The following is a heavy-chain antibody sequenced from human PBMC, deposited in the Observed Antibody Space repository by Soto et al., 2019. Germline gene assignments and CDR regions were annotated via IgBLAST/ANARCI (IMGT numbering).Heavy chain of an antibody. CDR2: INAGNGNT. CDR3: ARDYSVSGSYAPWFGP. V-gene: IGHV1-3*01. D-gene: IGHD3-16*01. CDR1: GYTFTSYA. Sequence: ASVKVSCKASGYTFTSYAMHWVRQAPGQRLEWMGWINAGNGNTKYSQKFQGRVTITRDTSASTAYMELSSLRSEDTAVYYCARDYSVSGSYAPWFGPRAQGTLVTVSS. J-gene: IGHJ5*02.